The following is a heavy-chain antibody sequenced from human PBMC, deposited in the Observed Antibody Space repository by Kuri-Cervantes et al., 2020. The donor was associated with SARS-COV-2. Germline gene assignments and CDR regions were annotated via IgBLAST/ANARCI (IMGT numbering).Heavy chain of an antibody. CDR1: GGSFSNFL. D-gene: IGHD6-19*01. V-gene: IGHV4-34*01. Sequence: SETLSLTCGVYGGSFSNFLWDWVRQPPGKGLEWIGEINYSGTTTYNPSLKSRVTISVDPSKNLFPLNLTSVTAADTAMYYCARLRRHNDGWFATGYYMDVWGKGTTVTVSS. J-gene: IGHJ6*03. CDR3: ARLRRHNDGWFATGYYMDV. CDR2: INYSGTT.